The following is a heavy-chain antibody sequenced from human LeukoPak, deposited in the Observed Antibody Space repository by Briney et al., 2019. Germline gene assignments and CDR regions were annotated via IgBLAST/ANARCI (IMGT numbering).Heavy chain of an antibody. Sequence: QPGRSLRLSCAASGFTFSSYAMHWVRQAPGKGLEWVAVISYDGSNKYYADSVKGRFTISRDNAKNSLYPQMNSLRAEDTAVYYCAIAAAGDYWGQGTLVTVSS. CDR1: GFTFSSYA. CDR3: AIAAAGDY. CDR2: ISYDGSNK. D-gene: IGHD6-13*01. J-gene: IGHJ4*02. V-gene: IGHV3-30-3*01.